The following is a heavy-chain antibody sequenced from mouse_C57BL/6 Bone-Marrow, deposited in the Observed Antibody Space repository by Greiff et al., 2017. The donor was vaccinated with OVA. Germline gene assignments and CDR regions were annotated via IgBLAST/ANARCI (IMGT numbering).Heavy chain of an antibody. V-gene: IGHV5-9*01. CDR2: ISGGGGNT. CDR1: GFTFSSYT. Sequence: EVQLVESGGGLVKPGGSLKLSCAASGFTFSSYTMSWVRQTPEKRLEWVATISGGGGNTYYPDSVKGRFTISRDNAKNTLYLQMSSLRSEDTALYYCARHGYGSVDYWGQGTTLTVSS. D-gene: IGHD1-1*01. J-gene: IGHJ2*01. CDR3: ARHGYGSVDY.